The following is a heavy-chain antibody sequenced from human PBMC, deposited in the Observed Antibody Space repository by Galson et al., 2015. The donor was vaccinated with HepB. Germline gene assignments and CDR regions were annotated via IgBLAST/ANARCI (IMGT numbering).Heavy chain of an antibody. CDR2: ISYDGSNK. J-gene: IGHJ4*02. CDR3: AKDQPAPVY. D-gene: IGHD4-17*01. CDR1: GFTFSSYG. V-gene: IGHV3-30*18. Sequence: SLRLSCAASGFTFSSYGMHWVRQAPGKGLEWVAVISYDGSNKYYADSVEGRFTISRDNSKNTLYLQMNSLRAEDTAVYYCAKDQPAPVYWGQGTLVTVSS.